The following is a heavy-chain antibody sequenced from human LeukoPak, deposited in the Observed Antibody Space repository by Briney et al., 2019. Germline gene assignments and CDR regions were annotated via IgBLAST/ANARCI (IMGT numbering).Heavy chain of an antibody. CDR1: GYTFTSYD. V-gene: IGHV1-2*02. CDR3: ARKTHAYSSSWYWFDP. D-gene: IGHD6-13*01. CDR2: INPNSGGT. J-gene: IGHJ5*02. Sequence: WASVKVSCKASGYTFTSYDINWVRQATGQGLEWMGWINPNSGGTNYAQKFQGRVTMTRDTSISTAYMELSRLRSDDTAVYYCARKTHAYSSSWYWFDPWGQGTLVTVSS.